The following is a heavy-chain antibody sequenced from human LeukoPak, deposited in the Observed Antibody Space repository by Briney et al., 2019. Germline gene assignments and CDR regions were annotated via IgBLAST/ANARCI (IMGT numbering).Heavy chain of an antibody. CDR3: TTLSGPLDV. CDR1: GITFTNAW. D-gene: IGHD2/OR15-2a*01. CDR2: IASKTFGGTT. V-gene: IGHV3-15*04. Sequence: PGGSLRLSCAASGITFTNAWMSWVRQAPGKGLEWVGRIASKTFGGTTDYAEPVKGRFTISRDESKNTLYLQMNSLKTDDTAVYYCTTLSGPLDVWGQGTTVNVSS. J-gene: IGHJ6*02.